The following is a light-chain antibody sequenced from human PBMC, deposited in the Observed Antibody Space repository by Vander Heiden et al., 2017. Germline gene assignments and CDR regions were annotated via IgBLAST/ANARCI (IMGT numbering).Light chain of an antibody. Sequence: DIQTTQSPSALSASVGDRVTITCRASQSISSYLNWYQQKPGKAPKLLIYAASSLQSGVPSRFSGSGSGTDFTLTISSLQPEDFATYYCQQSYSTVWTFGQGTKVEIK. CDR1: QSISSY. V-gene: IGKV1-39*01. J-gene: IGKJ1*01. CDR3: QQSYSTVWT. CDR2: AAS.